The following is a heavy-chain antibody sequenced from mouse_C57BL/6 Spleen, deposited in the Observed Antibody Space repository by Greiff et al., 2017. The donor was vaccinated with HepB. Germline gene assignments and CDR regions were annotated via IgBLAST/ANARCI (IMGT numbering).Heavy chain of an antibody. CDR2: INPGSGGT. V-gene: IGHV1-54*01. J-gene: IGHJ2*01. Sequence: QVQLQQSGAELVRPGTSVKVSCKASGYAFTNYLIEWVKQRPGQGLEWIGVINPGSGGTNYNEKFKGKATLTADKSSSTAYMQLSSLTSEDSAVYFCRHYGSSPYYFDYWGQGTTLTVSS. CDR1: GYAFTNYL. D-gene: IGHD1-1*01. CDR3: RHYGSSPYYFDY.